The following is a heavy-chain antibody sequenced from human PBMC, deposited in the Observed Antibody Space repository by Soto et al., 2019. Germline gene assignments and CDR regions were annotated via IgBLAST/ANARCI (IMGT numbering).Heavy chain of an antibody. V-gene: IGHV1-18*01. Sequence: QVQLVQSGAELKKPGASVKVSCKASGYTSNNYGISWVRQAPGQGLEWMGWISIYIGYANYAQKLQDRIIMTADTSTSTAYMELRSLRSDDTAVYYCARNNTSWYDYWGQGSLVTVSS. J-gene: IGHJ4*02. CDR2: ISIYIGYA. CDR1: GYTSNNYG. D-gene: IGHD6-13*01. CDR3: ARNNTSWYDY.